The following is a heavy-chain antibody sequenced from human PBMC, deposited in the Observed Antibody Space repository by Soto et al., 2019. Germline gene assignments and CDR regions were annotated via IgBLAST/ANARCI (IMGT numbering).Heavy chain of an antibody. CDR3: ARSIAVAGTQYDAFDI. V-gene: IGHV5-51*01. CDR1: GYSFTSYW. D-gene: IGHD6-19*01. J-gene: IGHJ3*02. CDR2: IYPGDSDT. Sequence: PGESLKISCKGSGYSFTSYWIGWVRQMPGKGLEWMGIIYPGDSDTRYSPSFQGQVTISADKSISTAYLQWSSLKASDTAMYYCARSIAVAGTQYDAFDIWGQGTMVTVSS.